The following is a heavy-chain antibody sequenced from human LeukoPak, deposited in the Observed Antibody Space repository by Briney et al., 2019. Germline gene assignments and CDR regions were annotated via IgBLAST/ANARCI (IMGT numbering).Heavy chain of an antibody. V-gene: IGHV3-72*01. CDR2: SGNKGTQYTT. Sequence: PGGSLRLSCAASGFILSDHHMDWVRQAPGRGLEWIARSGNKGTQYTTVYAASVRGRFTISRDDSKSSLYLQMDSLKTEDTAVYYCTTDEDYYDSSTNFDYWGQGTLVTVSS. J-gene: IGHJ4*02. CDR1: GFILSDHH. D-gene: IGHD3-22*01. CDR3: TTDEDYYDSSTNFDY.